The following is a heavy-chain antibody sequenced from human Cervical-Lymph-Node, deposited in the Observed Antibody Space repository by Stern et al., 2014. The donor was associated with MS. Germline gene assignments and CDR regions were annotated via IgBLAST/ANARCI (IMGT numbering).Heavy chain of an antibody. V-gene: IGHV4-31*03. CDR1: GASIKTIGYF. J-gene: IGHJ4*02. CDR2: ISHSGVT. Sequence: QVQLQESGPGLVQPSQTLSLTSTVSGASIKTIGYFLRWVRQPPGKGLEWIGFISHSGVTFYNETLKSRVTLSQDTSANQFSLRLTSVTAADTALYFCMRGDYWGRGILVAVSS. CDR3: MRGDY.